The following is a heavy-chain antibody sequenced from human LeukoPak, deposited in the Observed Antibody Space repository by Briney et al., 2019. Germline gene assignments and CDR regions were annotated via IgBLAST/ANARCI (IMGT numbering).Heavy chain of an antibody. CDR2: IYTSGST. CDR3: ARAPGNDYYPYYPMDV. D-gene: IGHD4/OR15-4a*01. CDR1: VASFSTNY. V-gene: IGHV4-4*07. J-gene: IGHJ6*03. Sequence: SETLSLTCSVSVASFSTNYWSWIRQPAGKGLEWIGRIYTSGSTNYNPSLKSPVTRSVDTSKNQFSLKVSSVTAADTAVYYCARAPGNDYYPYYPMDVWGKGTTVTVSS.